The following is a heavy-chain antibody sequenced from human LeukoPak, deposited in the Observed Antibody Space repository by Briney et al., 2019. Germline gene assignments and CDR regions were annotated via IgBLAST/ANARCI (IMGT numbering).Heavy chain of an antibody. Sequence: GGSLRLSCAASGFTFSDYYMSWVRQAPGKGLEWVANIKQDGSEKYYVDSVKGRFTISRDNAKNSLYLQMNSLRAEDTAVYYCARLSDYGDWAFDYWGQGTLVTVSS. D-gene: IGHD4-17*01. J-gene: IGHJ4*02. CDR2: IKQDGSEK. V-gene: IGHV3-7*01. CDR1: GFTFSDYY. CDR3: ARLSDYGDWAFDY.